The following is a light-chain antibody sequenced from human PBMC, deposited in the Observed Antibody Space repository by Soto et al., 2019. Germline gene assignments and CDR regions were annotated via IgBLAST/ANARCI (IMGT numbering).Light chain of an antibody. Sequence: ELLLTQSPFTLSLSPGESATFSCRAIQSVNTKYLAWYQQKPGQAPRLLIYGVSSRATGIPDRFSGSGSGTDFILTISRVEPEDFAVYYCQQFGTSPLVTFGPGTKVDIK. CDR2: GVS. J-gene: IGKJ3*01. CDR1: QSVNTKY. CDR3: QQFGTSPLVT. V-gene: IGKV3-20*01.